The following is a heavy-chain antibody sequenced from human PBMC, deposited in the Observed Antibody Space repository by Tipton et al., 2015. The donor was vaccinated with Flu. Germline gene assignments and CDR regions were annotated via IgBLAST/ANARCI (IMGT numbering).Heavy chain of an antibody. J-gene: IGHJ4*02. CDR1: VGSISSYY. CDR3: ARFIAAAADY. D-gene: IGHD6-13*01. Sequence: TLSLTCTVSVGSISSYYWSWIRQPPGKGLEWIGYIYYSGSTNYNPSLKSRVTISVDTSKNQFSLKLSSVTAADTAVYYCARFIAAAADYWGQGTLVTVSS. V-gene: IGHV4-59*01. CDR2: IYYSGST.